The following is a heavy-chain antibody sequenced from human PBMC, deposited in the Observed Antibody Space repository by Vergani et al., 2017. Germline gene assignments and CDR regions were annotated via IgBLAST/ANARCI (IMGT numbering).Heavy chain of an antibody. J-gene: IGHJ4*02. D-gene: IGHD4-23*01. CDR2: IFTTGST. CDR1: GDSISSGRYY. CDR3: ATYTVVTPGWYFDY. V-gene: IGHV4-61*02. Sequence: QVQLQESGPGLVKPSQTLSLTCTVSGDSISSGRYYWSWIRQPAGTGLEWIGRIFTTGSTNYNPSLKSRVTISVDTSKNQFSLKLSSVTAADTAVYYCATYTVVTPGWYFDYWGQGTLVTVSS.